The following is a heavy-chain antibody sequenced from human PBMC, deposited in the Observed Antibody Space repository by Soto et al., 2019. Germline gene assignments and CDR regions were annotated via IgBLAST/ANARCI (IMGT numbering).Heavy chain of an antibody. D-gene: IGHD6-19*01. J-gene: IGHJ4*02. Sequence: SVKVSCKASGGTFSSYAISWVRQAPGQGLEWMGGIIPIFGTANYAQKFQGRVTITADKSTSTAYMELSSLRSEDTAVYYCASIAVAGPFDYWGQGTLVTVSS. CDR3: ASIAVAGPFDY. V-gene: IGHV1-69*06. CDR1: GGTFSSYA. CDR2: IIPIFGTA.